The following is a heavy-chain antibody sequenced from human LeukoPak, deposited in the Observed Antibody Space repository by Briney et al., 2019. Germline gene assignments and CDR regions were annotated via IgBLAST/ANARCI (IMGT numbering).Heavy chain of an antibody. CDR1: GFTFSSYW. Sequence: PGGSLRLSCAASGFTFSSYWMHWVRQVPGKGLEWVSLINSDESNTKYADSVKGRFTISRDNAKNTLYLQMNSLRVEDTAVYYCARDPYSSRWFDPWGQGTLVTVSS. CDR3: ARDPYSSRWFDP. J-gene: IGHJ5*02. D-gene: IGHD6-19*01. V-gene: IGHV3-74*03. CDR2: INSDESNT.